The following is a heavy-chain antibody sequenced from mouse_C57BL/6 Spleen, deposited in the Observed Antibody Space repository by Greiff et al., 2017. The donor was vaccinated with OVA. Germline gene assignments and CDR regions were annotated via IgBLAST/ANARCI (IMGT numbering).Heavy chain of an antibody. CDR3: ARDHYYGSSYWYFDV. J-gene: IGHJ1*03. D-gene: IGHD1-1*01. CDR2: IYPGSGNT. Sequence: QVQLQQSGPELVKPGASVKISCKASGYSFTSYYIHWVKQRPGQGLEWIGWIYPGSGNTKYNEKFKGKATLTADTSSSTAYMQLSSLTSEDSAVYYCARDHYYGSSYWYFDVGGTGTTVTVSS. CDR1: GYSFTSYY. V-gene: IGHV1-66*01.